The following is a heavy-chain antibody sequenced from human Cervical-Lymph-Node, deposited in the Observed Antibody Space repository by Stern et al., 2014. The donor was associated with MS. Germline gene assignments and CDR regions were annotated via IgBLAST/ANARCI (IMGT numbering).Heavy chain of an antibody. D-gene: IGHD4-17*01. Sequence: VQLEESGGGVVQPGRSLRLSCAASGFTFSSYGMHWVRQAPGKGLEWVAVIWYDGSNKYYADSVKGRFTISRDNSKNTLYLQMNSLRAEDTAVYYCARLDGDQGYFDYWGQGTLVTVSS. CDR3: ARLDGDQGYFDY. V-gene: IGHV3-33*01. J-gene: IGHJ4*02. CDR1: GFTFSSYG. CDR2: IWYDGSNK.